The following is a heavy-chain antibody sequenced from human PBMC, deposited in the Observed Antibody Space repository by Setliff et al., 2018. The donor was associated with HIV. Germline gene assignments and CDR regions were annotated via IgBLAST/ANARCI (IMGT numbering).Heavy chain of an antibody. CDR1: GGSISSSSYY. CDR3: ASLIVVVVAVDY. V-gene: IGHV4-39*01. J-gene: IGHJ4*02. CDR2: IYYSGST. Sequence: KPSETLSLTCTVSGGSISSSSYYWGWIRQPPGKGPEWIGSIYYSGSTYYNPSLKSRVTISVDTSKNQFSLKLSSVTAADTAVYYCASLIVVVVAVDYWGQGTLVTVSS. D-gene: IGHD2-15*01.